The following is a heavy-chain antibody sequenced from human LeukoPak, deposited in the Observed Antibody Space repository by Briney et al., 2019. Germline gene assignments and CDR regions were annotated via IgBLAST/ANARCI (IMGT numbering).Heavy chain of an antibody. V-gene: IGHV3-66*01. Sequence: GGSLRLSCAASGFTVSSNYMSWVRQAPGKGLEWVSVIYSSGSTYYADSVRGRFSISRDNSKNTLYLQMNSLRAEDTAVYYCARENRYDSSGYYIGGDWFDPWGQGTLVTVSS. D-gene: IGHD3-22*01. CDR3: ARENRYDSSGYYIGGDWFDP. CDR1: GFTVSSNY. CDR2: IYSSGST. J-gene: IGHJ5*02.